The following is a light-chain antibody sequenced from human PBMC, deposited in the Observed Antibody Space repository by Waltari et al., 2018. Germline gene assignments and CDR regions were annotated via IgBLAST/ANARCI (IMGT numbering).Light chain of an antibody. Sequence: IVLTQSPATLSVSPGETHIHPCRASQSDTINLAWYQQKPGQAPRLLIYDASTRATSIPARFRGSGSGTEFTLTISSLQSEDSATDYCQQYNRWPPITFGQGTRLEIK. CDR2: DAS. J-gene: IGKJ5*01. V-gene: IGKV3-15*01. CDR1: QSDTIN. CDR3: QQYNRWPPIT.